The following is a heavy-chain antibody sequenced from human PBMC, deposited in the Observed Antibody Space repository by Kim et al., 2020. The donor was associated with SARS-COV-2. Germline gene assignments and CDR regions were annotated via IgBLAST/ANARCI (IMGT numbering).Heavy chain of an antibody. J-gene: IGHJ4*02. V-gene: IGHV1-18*01. D-gene: IGHD3-10*01. CDR3: ARMDYYGSGSYYRLFDY. Sequence: LQGRVTMTTDTSTSTAYMELRSLRSDDTAVYYCARMDYYGSGSYYRLFDYWGQGTLVTVSS.